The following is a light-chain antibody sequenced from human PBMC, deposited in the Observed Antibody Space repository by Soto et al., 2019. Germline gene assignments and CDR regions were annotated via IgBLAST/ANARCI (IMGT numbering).Light chain of an antibody. Sequence: EIVLTQSPGTLSLSPGEIATLSCRASQSVTGSYLAWYQQKPGQTPRLLIYGASSRATGIPDRFSGSGSGTDFTLTISRLEPEDFAVYYCQQYGSSPRTFGPGTKVDIK. V-gene: IGKV3-20*01. CDR1: QSVTGSY. CDR3: QQYGSSPRT. J-gene: IGKJ3*01. CDR2: GAS.